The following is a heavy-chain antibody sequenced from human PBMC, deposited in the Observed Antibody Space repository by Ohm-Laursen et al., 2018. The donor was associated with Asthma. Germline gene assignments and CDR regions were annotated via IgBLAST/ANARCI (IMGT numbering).Heavy chain of an antibody. CDR3: ARLAGSGYGGNSTLDY. J-gene: IGHJ4*02. CDR2: INPNSGGT. D-gene: IGHD4-23*01. CDR1: GYTFTSYA. Sequence: SSVKVSCKASGYTFTSYAMHWVRQAPGQGLEWMGRINPNSGGTNYAQKFQGRVTTTRDTSISTAYMELSRLRSDDTAVYYCARLAGSGYGGNSTLDYWGQGTLVTVSS. V-gene: IGHV1-2*06.